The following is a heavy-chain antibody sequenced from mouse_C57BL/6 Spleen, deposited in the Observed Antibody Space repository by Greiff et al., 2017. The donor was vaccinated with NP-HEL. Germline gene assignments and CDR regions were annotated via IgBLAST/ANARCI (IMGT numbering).Heavy chain of an antibody. Sequence: EVNVVESGEGLVKPGGSLKLSCAASGFTFSSYAMSWVRQTPEKRLEWVAYISSGGDYIYYADTVKGRFTISRDNARNTLYLQMSSLKSEDTAMYYCTRDRNWGYFDYWGQGTTLTVSS. CDR2: ISSGGDYI. CDR3: TRDRNWGYFDY. CDR1: GFTFSSYA. V-gene: IGHV5-9-1*02. J-gene: IGHJ2*01. D-gene: IGHD4-1*02.